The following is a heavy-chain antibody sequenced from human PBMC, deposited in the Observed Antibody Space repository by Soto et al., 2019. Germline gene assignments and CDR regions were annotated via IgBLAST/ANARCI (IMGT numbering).Heavy chain of an antibody. V-gene: IGHV4-34*01. J-gene: IGHJ6*02. D-gene: IGHD2-2*01. CDR2: INHSGST. CDR1: GGSFSGYY. Sequence: SETLSLTCAVYGGSFSGYYWSWIRQPPGKGLEWIGEINHSGSTNYNPSLKSRVTISVDTSKNQFSPKLSSVTAADTAVYYCARGRVVVPAASYYGMDVWGQGTTVTVSS. CDR3: ARGRVVVPAASYYGMDV.